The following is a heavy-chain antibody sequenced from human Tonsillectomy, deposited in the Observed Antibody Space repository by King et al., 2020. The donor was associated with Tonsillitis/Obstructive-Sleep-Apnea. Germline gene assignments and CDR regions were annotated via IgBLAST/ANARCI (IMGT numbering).Heavy chain of an antibody. CDR3: AGEVVITTGEYFQH. CDR1: GGSFSGYY. CDR2: INHSGST. V-gene: IGHV4-34*01. J-gene: IGHJ1*01. Sequence: VQLQQWGAGLLKPSATLSLTCAVYGGSFSGYYWSWIRQPPGKGLEWIGQINHSGSTNYNPSLKSRVTISADTSKNQFSLKLSSVTAADTAVYYCAGEVVITTGEYFQHWGQGTLVTVAS. D-gene: IGHD3-22*01.